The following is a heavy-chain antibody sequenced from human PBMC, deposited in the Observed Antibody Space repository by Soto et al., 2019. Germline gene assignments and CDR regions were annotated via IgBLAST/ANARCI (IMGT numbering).Heavy chain of an antibody. Sequence: SETLSLTCTVSGGSISSYYWSWIRQPPGKGLEWIGYIYYSGSTNYNPSLKSRVTISVDTSKNQFSLKLSSVTAADTAVYYCARTPLLYYYMDVWGKGTTVTVSS. CDR3: ARTPLLYYYMDV. CDR1: GGSISSYY. J-gene: IGHJ6*03. V-gene: IGHV4-59*01. D-gene: IGHD3-10*01. CDR2: IYYSGST.